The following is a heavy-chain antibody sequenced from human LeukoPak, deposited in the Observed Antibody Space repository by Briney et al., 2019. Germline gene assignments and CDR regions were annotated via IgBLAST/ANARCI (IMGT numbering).Heavy chain of an antibody. V-gene: IGHV4-61*01. CDR2: ISYSGST. CDR3: ARDRGDSSGYFAY. CDR1: GGSVSSDISY. Sequence: SETLSLTCTVSGGSVSSDISYWSWIRQPPGKGLEWIGYISYSGSTNYNPSLKSRFTISVDTSKNQFSLKLSSVTAADTAVYYCARDRGDSSGYFAYWGQGTLVTVSS. J-gene: IGHJ4*02. D-gene: IGHD3-22*01.